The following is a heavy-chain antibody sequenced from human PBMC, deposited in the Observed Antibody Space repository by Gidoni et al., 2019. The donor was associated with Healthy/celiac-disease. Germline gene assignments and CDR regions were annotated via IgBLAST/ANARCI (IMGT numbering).Heavy chain of an antibody. CDR3: ARDLKPCIAVGV. Sequence: QVQLVESGGGVVQPGRSLRLSCAASGFTFSSYAMHWVRQAPGKGLEWVAVISYDGSNKYYADSVKGRFTISRDNSKNTLYLQMNSLRAEDTAVYYCARDLKPCIAVGVWGQGTLVTVSS. V-gene: IGHV3-30-3*01. J-gene: IGHJ4*02. CDR2: ISYDGSNK. CDR1: GFTFSSYA. D-gene: IGHD6-19*01.